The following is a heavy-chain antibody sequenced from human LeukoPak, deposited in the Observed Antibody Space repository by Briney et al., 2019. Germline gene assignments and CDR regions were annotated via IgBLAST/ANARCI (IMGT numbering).Heavy chain of an antibody. CDR2: IYYSGST. Sequence: SETLSLTXTVSGGSISSYYWSWIRQPPGKGLEWIGYIYYSGSTNYNPSLKSRVTISVDTSKNQFSLKLSSVTAADTAVYYCARILVRNYYYYYYMDVWGKGTTVTVSS. CDR1: GGSISSYY. V-gene: IGHV4-59*01. J-gene: IGHJ6*03. CDR3: ARILVRNYYYYYYMDV. D-gene: IGHD2-2*01.